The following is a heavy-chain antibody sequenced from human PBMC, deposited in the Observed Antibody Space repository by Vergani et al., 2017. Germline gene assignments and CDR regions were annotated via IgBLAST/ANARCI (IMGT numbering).Heavy chain of an antibody. CDR3: ARRKVVTPFDY. D-gene: IGHD4-23*01. CDR1: GGSFSGFY. Sequence: QVQLQQWGAGLLKPSETLSLTCAVYGGSFSGFYWSWIRQPPGKGLEWIGSIYYSGSTYYNPSLKSRVTISVDTSKNQFSLKLSSVTAADTAVYYCARRKVVTPFDYWGQGTLVTVSS. V-gene: IGHV4-34*01. CDR2: IYYSGST. J-gene: IGHJ4*02.